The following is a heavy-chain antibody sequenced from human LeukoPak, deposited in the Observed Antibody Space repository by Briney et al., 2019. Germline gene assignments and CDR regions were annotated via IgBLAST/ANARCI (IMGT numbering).Heavy chain of an antibody. CDR2: IYLSDNT. CDR3: ARAARRDGYKFDY. J-gene: IGHJ4*02. D-gene: IGHD5-24*01. Sequence: SQTLSLTCTVSGDSIINYYWMWIRQPAGKGLEWIGRIYLSDNTNYNNPSLKSRVTMSPDTSMNRFSLKLSSVTAADTAVYYCARAARRDGYKFDYWGQGTLVTVSS. V-gene: IGHV4-4*07. CDR1: GDSIINYY.